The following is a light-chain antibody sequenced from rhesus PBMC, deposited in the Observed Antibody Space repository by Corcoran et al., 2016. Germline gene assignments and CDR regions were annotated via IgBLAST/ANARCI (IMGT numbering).Light chain of an antibody. CDR1: QVISAY. CDR2: DAS. J-gene: IGKJ2*01. Sequence: DIQMTQSPSSLSASVGDRVTITCRASQVISAYLSWYQQKPRRAPKLLIYDASTLQNGIPSRFSGGGSGTDFPLRIRSLPPEDFATYYCRQYNSDPYSFGQGTKVEIQ. V-gene: IGKV1-43*02. CDR3: RQYNSDPYS.